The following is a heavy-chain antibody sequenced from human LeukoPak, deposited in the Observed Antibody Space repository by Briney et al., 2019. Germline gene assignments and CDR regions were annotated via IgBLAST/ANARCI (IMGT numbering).Heavy chain of an antibody. CDR2: IKEDGSEE. D-gene: IGHD4-17*01. V-gene: IGHV3-7*01. CDR1: GLTFSGSW. J-gene: IGHJ2*01. CDR3: ARDLRAGGTWSYGVYFDL. Sequence: GGSLRLSCAVSGLTFSGSWITWIRQAPGRGLEWVANIKEDGSEEDYVDSVKGRFTISRDNAKNSVYLQLNSLTPEDTAVYYCARDLRAGGTWSYGVYFDLWGRGTLVTVSS.